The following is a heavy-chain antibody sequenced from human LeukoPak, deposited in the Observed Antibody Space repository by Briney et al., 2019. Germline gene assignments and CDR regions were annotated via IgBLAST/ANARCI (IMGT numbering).Heavy chain of an antibody. CDR2: IKQDGSEK. CDR1: GFTFSSYW. V-gene: IGHV3-7*01. CDR3: ARDISYRLPNYYYYYYMDV. D-gene: IGHD2-2*01. Sequence: GGSLRLSCAASGFTFSSYWMSWVRQAPGKGLEWVANIKQDGSEKYYVDSVKGRFTISRDNAKNSLYLQMNSLRAEDTAVYYCARDISYRLPNYYYYYYMDVWDKGTTVTVSS. J-gene: IGHJ6*03.